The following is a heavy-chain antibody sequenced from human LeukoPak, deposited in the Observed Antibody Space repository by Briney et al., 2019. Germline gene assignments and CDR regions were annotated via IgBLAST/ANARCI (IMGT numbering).Heavy chain of an antibody. D-gene: IGHD6-13*01. CDR3: AKGAGYSSNWNFDY. CDR1: GFTFSSYA. Sequence: QTGGSLRLSCAASGFTFSSYAMSWVRQAPGKGLEWVSTISGRVDSTYYADSVKGRFTISRDNSKNTLYLQMNSLRLEDTAGYYCAKGAGYSSNWNFDYWGQGTLVTVSS. CDR2: ISGRVDST. V-gene: IGHV3-23*01. J-gene: IGHJ4*02.